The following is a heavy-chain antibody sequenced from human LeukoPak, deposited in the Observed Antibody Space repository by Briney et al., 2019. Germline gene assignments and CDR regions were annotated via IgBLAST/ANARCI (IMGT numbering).Heavy chain of an antibody. CDR3: AKEAAAKGGHFDY. CDR2: IRYDGSNK. D-gene: IGHD2-2*01. V-gene: IGHV3-30*02. CDR1: GFTFSSYG. J-gene: IGHJ4*02. Sequence: GGSLRLSCAASGFTFSSYGMHWVRQAPGKGLEWVAFIRYDGSNKYYADSVKGRFTISRDNSKNTLCLQMNSLRAEDTAVYYCAKEAAAKGGHFDYWGQGTLVTVSS.